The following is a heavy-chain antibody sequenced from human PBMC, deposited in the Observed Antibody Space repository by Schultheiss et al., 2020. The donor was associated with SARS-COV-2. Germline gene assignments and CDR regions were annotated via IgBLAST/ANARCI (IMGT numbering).Heavy chain of an antibody. Sequence: SETLSLTCTVSGGSISSYYWSWIRQPPGKGLEWIGYIYYSGSTNYNPSLKSRVTISVDTSKNQFSLKLSSVTAADTAVYYCARVEVTMIAHTTGAFDIWGQGTMVTVSS. CDR2: IYYSGST. CDR1: GGSISSYY. V-gene: IGHV4-59*08. D-gene: IGHD3-22*01. CDR3: ARVEVTMIAHTTGAFDI. J-gene: IGHJ3*02.